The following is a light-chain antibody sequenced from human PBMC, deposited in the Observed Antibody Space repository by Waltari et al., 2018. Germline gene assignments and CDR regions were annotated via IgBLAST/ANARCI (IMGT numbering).Light chain of an antibody. V-gene: IGLV1-51*02. J-gene: IGLJ7*01. CDR3: GTGDSSLSGAV. CDR2: EDS. CDR1: TPNIGNPY. Sequence: SVLPQPPSVSAAPGKRVTISCSGGTPNIGNPYVSWYRQFPGTAPKLLIYEDSERPAGIPGRFSGSKSGTSATLDITGLQAGDEADYYCGTGDSSLSGAVFGGGTHLTVL.